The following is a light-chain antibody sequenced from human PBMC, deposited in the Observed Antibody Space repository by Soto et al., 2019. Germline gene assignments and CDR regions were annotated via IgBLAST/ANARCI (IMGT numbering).Light chain of an antibody. J-gene: IGKJ5*01. CDR2: DAS. Sequence: DIQATQSPSSLSASVGGRVTISCRASQSISGYLNWYQQKPGKAPNLLIFDASSLQSGVPSRFSGRGSGAEYTLTISSLQPEDFATYFCQHSYSNFPITFGQGTRLEIK. CDR1: QSISGY. V-gene: IGKV1-39*01. CDR3: QHSYSNFPIT.